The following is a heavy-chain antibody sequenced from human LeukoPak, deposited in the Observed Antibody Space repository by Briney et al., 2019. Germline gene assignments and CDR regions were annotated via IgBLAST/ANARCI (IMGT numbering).Heavy chain of an antibody. J-gene: IGHJ4*02. CDR1: GGSITDYQ. V-gene: IGHV4-4*07. Sequence: PSETLSLTCTVSGGSITDYQWIWIRQPAGKGLEWIGRLYTSGSTNYNPSLKSRVSMSVDTSKKQFSLRLSSVTAADTAIYYCASDYFDRTGYYGFIYWGQGSLVTISS. D-gene: IGHD3-22*01. CDR2: LYTSGST. CDR3: ASDYFDRTGYYGFIY.